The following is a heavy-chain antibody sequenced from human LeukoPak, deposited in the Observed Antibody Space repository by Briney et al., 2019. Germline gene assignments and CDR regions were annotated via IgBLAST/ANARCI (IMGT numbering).Heavy chain of an antibody. Sequence: PGGSLRLSCAASGFTFSTYIMNWVRQAPGKGLEWVSYISSSTGTVYYADSVQGRFTISRDNAKNSLYLQMNSLRAEDTAVYYCARDPTYSNDYSNYILYWGQGTLVTVSS. CDR3: ARDPTYSNDYSNYILY. CDR2: ISSSTGTV. D-gene: IGHD4-11*01. CDR1: GFTFSTYI. V-gene: IGHV3-48*04. J-gene: IGHJ4*02.